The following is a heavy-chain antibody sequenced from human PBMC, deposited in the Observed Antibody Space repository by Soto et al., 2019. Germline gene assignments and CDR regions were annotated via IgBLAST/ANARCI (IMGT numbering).Heavy chain of an antibody. Sequence: TLSLTCNVSGGSITSGDYYWSWVRQPPGKGLEWIGYIYYSGSAYYNPSLKTRLAMSVDTSNNHFSLKLSSVTAADTAVYYCARINIAGTFYYYNWGQGTPVTVS. CDR3: ARINIAGTFYYYN. CDR2: IYYSGSA. J-gene: IGHJ4*02. V-gene: IGHV4-30-4*01. CDR1: GGSITSGDYY. D-gene: IGHD6-13*01.